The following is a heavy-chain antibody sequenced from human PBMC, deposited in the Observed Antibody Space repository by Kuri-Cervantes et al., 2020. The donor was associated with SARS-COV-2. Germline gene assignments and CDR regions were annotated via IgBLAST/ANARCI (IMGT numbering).Heavy chain of an antibody. J-gene: IGHJ4*02. CDR1: GGSISSGSYY. CDR2: IYYSGST. Sequence: SETLSLTCTVSGGSISSGSYYWSWIRQPAGKGLEWIGSIYYSGSTYYNPSLKSRVTISVDTSKNQFSLKLSSVTAADTAVYYCARVWGPLTGFFDYWGQGTLVTVSS. D-gene: IGHD3-16*01. V-gene: IGHV4-39*07. CDR3: ARVWGPLTGFFDY.